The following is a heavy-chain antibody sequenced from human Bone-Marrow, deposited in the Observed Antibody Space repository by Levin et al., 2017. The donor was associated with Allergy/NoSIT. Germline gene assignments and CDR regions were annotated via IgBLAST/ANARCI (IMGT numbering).Heavy chain of an antibody. V-gene: IGHV5-51*01. J-gene: IGHJ3*01. D-gene: IGHD4-11*01. Sequence: GESLKISCKASGYIFSNYWIGWVRQIPGKGLEWMGIIYPGDSETRYSPSFQGQVNVSADKSITTAYLQWNSLTASDTATYYCTRLFPDMSTVPRTFDVWGQGTMVTVAS. CDR2: IYPGDSET. CDR3: TRLFPDMSTVPRTFDV. CDR1: GYIFSNYW.